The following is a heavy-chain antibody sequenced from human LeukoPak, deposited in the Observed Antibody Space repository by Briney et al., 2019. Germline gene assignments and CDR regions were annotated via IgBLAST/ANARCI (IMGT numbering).Heavy chain of an antibody. CDR3: VRRGDASSGWGDHDF. V-gene: IGHV3-23*01. J-gene: IGHJ4*02. CDR1: GFTFTRNA. CDR2: IGGSGDKT. Sequence: GGSLRLSCAASGFTFTRNAISWVRQAPGKGLEWVSTIGGSGDKTFYADSVKGRFTISRDNSKNMVHLQMNSLTGEDTALYYCVRRGDASSGWGDHDFWGQGALVTVSS. D-gene: IGHD6-19*01.